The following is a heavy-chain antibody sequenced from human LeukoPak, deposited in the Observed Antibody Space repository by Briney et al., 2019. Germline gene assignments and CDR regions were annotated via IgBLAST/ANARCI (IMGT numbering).Heavy chain of an antibody. D-gene: IGHD3-9*01. CDR3: ARGGGGLRYFDWLGYYFDY. J-gene: IGHJ4*02. CDR1: GYTFTSYG. V-gene: IGHV7-4-1*02. Sequence: ASVKVSCKGSGYTFTSYGISWVRQAPGQGLEWMGWINTNTGNPTYAQGFTGRFVFSLDTSVSTAYLQISSLKAEDTAVYYCARGGGGLRYFDWLGYYFDYWGQGTLVTVSS. CDR2: INTNTGNP.